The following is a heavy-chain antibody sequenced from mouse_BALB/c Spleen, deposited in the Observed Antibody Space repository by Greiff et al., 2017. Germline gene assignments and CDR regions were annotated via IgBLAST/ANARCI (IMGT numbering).Heavy chain of an antibody. CDR3: AREVSYYGSRRWYFDV. CDR1: GFTFSSFG. Sequence: DVMLVESGGGLVQPGGSRKLSCAASGFTFSSFGMHWVRQAPEKGLEWVAYISSGSSTIYYADTVKGRFTISRDNPKNTLFLQMTSLRSEDTAMYYCAREVSYYGSRRWYFDVWGAGTTVTVSS. V-gene: IGHV5-17*02. D-gene: IGHD1-1*01. J-gene: IGHJ1*01. CDR2: ISSGSSTI.